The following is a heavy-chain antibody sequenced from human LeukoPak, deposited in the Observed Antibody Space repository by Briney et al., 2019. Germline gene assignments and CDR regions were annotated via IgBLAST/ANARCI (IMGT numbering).Heavy chain of an antibody. CDR2: INHSGST. CDR3: GRVVPAAQWFDP. J-gene: IGHJ5*02. Sequence: SETLSLTCAVYGGSFSGYYWSWIRQPPGKGLEWIGEINHSGSTNYNPSLKSRVTISVDTSKKQFSLKLSSVTAADTAVYYCGRVVPAAQWFDPWGQGTLVTVSS. D-gene: IGHD2-2*01. CDR1: GGSFSGYY. V-gene: IGHV4-34*01.